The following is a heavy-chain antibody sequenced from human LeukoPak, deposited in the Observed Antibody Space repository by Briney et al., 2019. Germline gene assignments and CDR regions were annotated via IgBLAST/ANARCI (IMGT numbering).Heavy chain of an antibody. D-gene: IGHD3-10*01. V-gene: IGHV3-23*01. J-gene: IGHJ4*02. CDR3: ARWIGGFDY. Sequence: GGSLRLSCAASGFTFSSYAMSWVRQAPGKGLEWVSAISGSGGSTYYADSVKGRFTISRDNANNSLYLQMNSLRAEDTAVYFCARWIGGFDYWGQGALVTVSS. CDR1: GFTFSSYA. CDR2: ISGSGGST.